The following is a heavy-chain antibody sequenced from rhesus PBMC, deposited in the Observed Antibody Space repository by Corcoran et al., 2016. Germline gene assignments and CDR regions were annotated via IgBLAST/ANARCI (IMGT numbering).Heavy chain of an antibody. Sequence: QVQLQESGPGLVKPSETLSLTCAVSGGSVSSSNWWSWIRKPPGKGLEWIWYISGSSGSTYYNPSLKSRVTISTDTSKNQFSLKLSSVTAADTAVYYCARFSDWGDYYPLFDYWGQGVLVTVSS. CDR1: GGSVSSSNW. D-gene: IGHD3-34*01. V-gene: IGHV4-65*01. J-gene: IGHJ4*01. CDR3: ARFSDWGDYYPLFDY. CDR2: ISGSSGST.